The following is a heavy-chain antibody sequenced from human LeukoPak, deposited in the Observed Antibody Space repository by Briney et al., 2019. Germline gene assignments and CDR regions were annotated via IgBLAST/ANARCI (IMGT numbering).Heavy chain of an antibody. CDR2: IIPIFGTA. CDR3: ARGKGVATTGILGY. Sequence: ASVKVSCKASGYIFTSYYMHWVRQAPGQGLEWMGGIIPIFGTANYAQKFQGRVTITADESTSTAYMELSSLRSEDTAVYYCARGKGVATTGILGYWGQGTLVTVSS. CDR1: GYIFTSYY. D-gene: IGHD2-8*02. J-gene: IGHJ4*02. V-gene: IGHV1-69*13.